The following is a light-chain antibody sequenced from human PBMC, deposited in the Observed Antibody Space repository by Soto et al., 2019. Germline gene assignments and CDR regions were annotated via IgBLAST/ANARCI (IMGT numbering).Light chain of an antibody. CDR1: SSNIGANYD. V-gene: IGLV1-40*01. J-gene: IGLJ3*02. CDR2: GNS. Sequence: QSVLTQPPSVSGAPGQRVTISCTGSSSNIGANYDVHWYQQLPGTAPKLLIYGNSNRPSGVPDRFSGSKSGTSASLAITGLQAEDEADYYCQSYDSSLSGFWVFGGGTKVTVL. CDR3: QSYDSSLSGFWV.